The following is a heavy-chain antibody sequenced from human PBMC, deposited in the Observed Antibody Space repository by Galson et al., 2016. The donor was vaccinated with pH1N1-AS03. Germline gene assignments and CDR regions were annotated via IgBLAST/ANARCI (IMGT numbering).Heavy chain of an antibody. Sequence: SVKVSCKASGYTFTSYYIHWVRQAPGQGREWMGIINPSDGNTNYAQRFQVRVTMTRDTSTSTVYMELSSLRSDDTAGYYCARVSAGLTGYYYAMDVWGQGTTVTVSS. D-gene: IGHD4/OR15-4a*01. V-gene: IGHV1-46*01. CDR1: GYTFTSYY. J-gene: IGHJ6*02. CDR3: ARVSAGLTGYYYAMDV. CDR2: INPSDGNT.